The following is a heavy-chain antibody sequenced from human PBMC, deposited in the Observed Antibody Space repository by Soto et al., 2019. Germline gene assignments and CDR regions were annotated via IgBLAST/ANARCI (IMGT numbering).Heavy chain of an antibody. CDR3: VTDLGTRLLECPRLEQ. J-gene: IGHJ4*02. CDR2: IYKSGTA. CDR1: VYSLIIGYYY. Sequence: SETXSLTCTFSVYSLIIGYYYWAWIRQPPGKGLEWIGFIYKSGTAKYNPSLSGRVSISLDTSNNQLFLRLNYVPAADPAVYYCVTDLGTRLLECPRLEQWGQGSLATVSS. V-gene: IGHV4-30-4*01. D-gene: IGHD3-3*01.